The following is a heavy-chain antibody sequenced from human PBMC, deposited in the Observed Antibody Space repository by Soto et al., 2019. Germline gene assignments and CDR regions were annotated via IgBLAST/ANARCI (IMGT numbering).Heavy chain of an antibody. D-gene: IGHD3-10*01. CDR3: ARVHLGSAAFDY. V-gene: IGHV4-4*03. CDR2: VYRTGST. CDR1: GGSISTSNW. Sequence: LRETLSLTCAVSGGSISTSNWWSWVRQPPGKGLEWIGEVYRTGSTNYNPSLESRLTISVDKSKNQFSLKLSSVTAADTAVYYCARVHLGSAAFDYWGQGTLVTVSS. J-gene: IGHJ4*02.